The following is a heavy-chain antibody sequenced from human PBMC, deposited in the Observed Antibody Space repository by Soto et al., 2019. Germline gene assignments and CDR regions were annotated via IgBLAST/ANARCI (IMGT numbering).Heavy chain of an antibody. Sequence: SETLSLTGTVSGGSIRNGGYYWSWIRQHPGKGLEWIGYIYSSGSTNYNPSLKSRVSISVDTSKNQFSLNLSSVTAADTAVYYCARVGGYRLDYWGQGTLVTVSS. V-gene: IGHV4-31*03. CDR1: GGSIRNGGYY. CDR2: IYSSGST. D-gene: IGHD3-16*02. CDR3: ARVGGYRLDY. J-gene: IGHJ4*02.